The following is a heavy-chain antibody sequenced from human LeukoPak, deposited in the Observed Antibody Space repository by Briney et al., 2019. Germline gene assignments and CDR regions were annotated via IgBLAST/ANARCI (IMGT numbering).Heavy chain of an antibody. D-gene: IGHD5-18*01. CDR2: ISYDGSNK. J-gene: IGHJ4*02. V-gene: IGHV3-30-3*01. Sequence: GGSLRLSCAASGFTFSSYAMHWARQAPGKGLEWVAVISYDGSNKYYADSVKGRFTISRDNSKNTLYLQMNSLRAEDTAVYYCARGGYSYGMALDYWGQGTLVTVSS. CDR1: GFTFSSYA. CDR3: ARGGYSYGMALDY.